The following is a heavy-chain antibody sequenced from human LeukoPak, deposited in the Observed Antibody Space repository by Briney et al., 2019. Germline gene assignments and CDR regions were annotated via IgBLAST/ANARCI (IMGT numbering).Heavy chain of an antibody. V-gene: IGHV3-73*01. CDR3: TRHPASSGHYFYYGLDV. D-gene: IGHD5-12*01. CDR2: IRSKANSYAT. Sequence: HPGGSLRLSCAASGFTFSDSAMHWVRQASGKGLEWVGHIRSKANSYATTYAASVKGRFTISRDDSKNTAYLQMNSLETEDTAVYFCTRHPASSGHYFYYGLDVWGQGTTVTVSS. CDR1: GFTFSDSA. J-gene: IGHJ6*02.